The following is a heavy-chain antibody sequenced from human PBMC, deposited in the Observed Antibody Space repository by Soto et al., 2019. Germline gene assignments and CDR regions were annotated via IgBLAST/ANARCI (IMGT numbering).Heavy chain of an antibody. CDR1: GFTFSSYG. Sequence: GGSLRLSCAASGFTFSSYGMHWVRQAPGKGLEWVAVISYDGSNKYYADSVKGRFTISRDNSKNTLYLQMNSLRAEDTAVYYCAKDRGYDFWNYGMDVWGQGTTVTVSS. D-gene: IGHD3-3*01. CDR2: ISYDGSNK. CDR3: AKDRGYDFWNYGMDV. J-gene: IGHJ6*02. V-gene: IGHV3-30*18.